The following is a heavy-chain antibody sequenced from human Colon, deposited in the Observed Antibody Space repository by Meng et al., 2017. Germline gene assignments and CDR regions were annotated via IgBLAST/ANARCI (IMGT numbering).Heavy chain of an antibody. CDR2: INHSGST. V-gene: IGHV4-34*01. CDR1: GGSFSGYY. J-gene: IGHJ5*02. Sequence: QVQLQQWGAGLLKPSETLSLTCAVYGGSFSGYYRSWIRQPPGKGLEWIGEINHSGSTNYNPSLKSRVTISVDTSKNQFSLKLSSVTAADTAVYYCARERLSSGWYGGRWFDPWGQGTLVTVSS. D-gene: IGHD6-19*01. CDR3: ARERLSSGWYGGRWFDP.